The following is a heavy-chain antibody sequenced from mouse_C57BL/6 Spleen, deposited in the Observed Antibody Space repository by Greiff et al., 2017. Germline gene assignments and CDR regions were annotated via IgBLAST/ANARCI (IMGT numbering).Heavy chain of an antibody. J-gene: IGHJ3*01. Sequence: VQLQQSGPELVKPGASVKIPCKASGYTFTDYNMDWVKQSHGKSLEWIGDINPNNGGTIYNQKFKGKATLTVDKSSSTAYMELRSLPSEDTAVYYCARSNYGSFAYWGQGTLVTVSA. V-gene: IGHV1-18*01. CDR2: INPNNGGT. CDR1: GYTFTDYN. CDR3: ARSNYGSFAY. D-gene: IGHD1-1*01.